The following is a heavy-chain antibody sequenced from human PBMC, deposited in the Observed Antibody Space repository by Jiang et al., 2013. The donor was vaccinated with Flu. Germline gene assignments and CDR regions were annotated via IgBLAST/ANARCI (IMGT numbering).Heavy chain of an antibody. J-gene: IGHJ4*02. V-gene: IGHV4-61*01. CDR1: GGSVISRSYH. Sequence: PGLVKPSETLSLTCTVSGGSVISRSYHWSWVRQPPGKGLEWIGYLYDSGGTNYNPSLKSRVTISVDTAKNQFSLDLSSVTAADTAVYYCATYLAGHGGTGFWGQGTLVTVSS. CDR3: ATYLAGHGGTGF. D-gene: IGHD4-23*01. CDR2: LYDSGGT.